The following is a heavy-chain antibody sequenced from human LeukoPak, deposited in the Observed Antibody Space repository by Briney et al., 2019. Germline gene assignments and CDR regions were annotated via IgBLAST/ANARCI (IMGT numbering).Heavy chain of an antibody. V-gene: IGHV3-21*01. CDR1: GFTFSSYT. CDR2: IAGSSGNI. D-gene: IGHD2-21*02. J-gene: IGHJ4*01. CDR3: ARDRGAYCGGDCYLGFDY. Sequence: GGSLRLSCAASGFTFSSYTMNWVRPAPGGGLEWVSSIAGSSGNISYADSVKGRFTISRDNAKKSLYLQMTSLTAEDTAVYYCARDRGAYCGGDCYLGFDYWGRGTLVTVSS.